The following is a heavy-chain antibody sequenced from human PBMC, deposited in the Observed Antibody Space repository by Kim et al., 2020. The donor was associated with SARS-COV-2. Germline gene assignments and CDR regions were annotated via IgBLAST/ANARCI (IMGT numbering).Heavy chain of an antibody. Sequence: ASVKVSCKASGYTFTSYYMHWVRQAPGQGLEWMGIINPSGGSTSYAQKFQGRVTMTRDTSTSTVYMELSSLRSEDTAVYYCAREGGYDSSGYYRSYYFDYWGQGTLVTVSS. V-gene: IGHV1-46*01. J-gene: IGHJ4*02. CDR1: GYTFTSYY. D-gene: IGHD3-22*01. CDR2: INPSGGST. CDR3: AREGGYDSSGYYRSYYFDY.